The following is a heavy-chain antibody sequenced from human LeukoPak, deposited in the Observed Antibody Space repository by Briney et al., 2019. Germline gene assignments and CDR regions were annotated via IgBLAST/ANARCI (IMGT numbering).Heavy chain of an antibody. V-gene: IGHV4-59*08. CDR1: GGSISSYY. D-gene: IGHD4-17*01. Sequence: SETLSLTCTVSGGSISSYYWSWIRQPPGKGLEWTGYIYYSGSTNYNPSLKSRVTISVDTSKNQFSLKLSSVTAADTAVYYCARSDYGDYVNYWGQGTLVTVSS. CDR3: ARSDYGDYVNY. J-gene: IGHJ4*02. CDR2: IYYSGST.